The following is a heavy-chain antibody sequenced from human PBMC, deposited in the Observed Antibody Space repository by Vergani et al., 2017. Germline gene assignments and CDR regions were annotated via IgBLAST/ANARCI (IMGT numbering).Heavy chain of an antibody. J-gene: IGHJ6*03. CDR2: IKQDGSEK. Sequence: EVQLVESGGGLVQPGGSLRLSCAASGFTFSSYWMSWVRQAPGKGLEWVANIKQDGSEKYYVDSVKGRFTISRDNAKNSLYLQMNSLRAEDTAVYYCARGSSYRSEGYYYYMDVWGKGTTVTVSS. D-gene: IGHD1-26*01. CDR1: GFTFSSYW. CDR3: ARGSSYRSEGYYYYMDV. V-gene: IGHV3-7*04.